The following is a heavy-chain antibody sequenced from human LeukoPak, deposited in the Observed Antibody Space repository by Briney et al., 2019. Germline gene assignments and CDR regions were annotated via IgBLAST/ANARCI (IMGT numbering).Heavy chain of an antibody. J-gene: IGHJ4*02. D-gene: IGHD4-23*01. Sequence: GRSLRLSCAASGFTFSSYAMHWVRQAPGKGLEWVAVISYDGSNKYYADSVKGRYTISRDNPKNTLYLQMNSLRAEDTAVYYCARAGTTVANFDYWGQGTLVTVSS. CDR2: ISYDGSNK. CDR1: GFTFSSYA. CDR3: ARAGTTVANFDY. V-gene: IGHV3-30-3*01.